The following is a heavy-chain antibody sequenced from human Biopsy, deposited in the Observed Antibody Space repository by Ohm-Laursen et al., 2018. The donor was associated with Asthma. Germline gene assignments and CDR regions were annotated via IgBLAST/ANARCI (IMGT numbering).Heavy chain of an antibody. J-gene: IGHJ4*02. CDR1: GFAVSTDH. CDR2: IYSGEPS. D-gene: IGHD6-13*01. V-gene: IGHV3-53*01. CDR3: ARGDSSSWSHYYFDY. Sequence: SLRLSCSASGFAVSTDHMFWVRQPPGKGLEWVSVIYSGEPSHTADSVRGRFTISRDYSKNTLYLQMHSLRAEDTAVYYCARGDSSSWSHYYFDYWGQGTLVTVSS.